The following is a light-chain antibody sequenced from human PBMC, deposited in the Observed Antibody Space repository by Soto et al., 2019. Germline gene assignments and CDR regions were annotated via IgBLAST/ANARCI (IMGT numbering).Light chain of an antibody. V-gene: IGLV2-23*01. CDR3: CSYADSPTYVL. CDR1: SSDVGSFHL. J-gene: IGLJ2*01. Sequence: QSALTQPASVSGSPGQSITISCTGTSSDVGSFHLVSWYQQHPGKAPKLMIYEDTKRPSGVSNRFSGSKSGNTASLTISGLQAEDEADYYCCSYADSPTYVLFGGGTKVTVL. CDR2: EDT.